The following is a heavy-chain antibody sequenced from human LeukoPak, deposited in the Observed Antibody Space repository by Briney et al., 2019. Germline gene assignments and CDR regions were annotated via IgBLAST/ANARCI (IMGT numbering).Heavy chain of an antibody. V-gene: IGHV4-30-2*01. Sequence: PSETLSLTCTVSGGSISSGGYYWSWIRQPPGKGLEWIGYIYHSGSTYYNPSLKSRVTISVDRSKNQFSLKLSSVTAADTAVYYCARSSRPYYFDYWGQGTLVTVSS. CDR3: ARSSRPYYFDY. CDR2: IYHSGST. CDR1: GGSISSGGYY. J-gene: IGHJ4*02.